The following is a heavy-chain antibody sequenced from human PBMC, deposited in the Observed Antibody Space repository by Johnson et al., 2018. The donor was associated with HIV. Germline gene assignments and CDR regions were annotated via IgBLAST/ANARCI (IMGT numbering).Heavy chain of an antibody. D-gene: IGHD6-13*01. V-gene: IGHV3-49*04. CDR1: GVTFRKFA. CDR3: ISPERAAAGFLT. Sequence: VQLVESGGGLIQPGRSLRLSCTGSGVTFRKFAMGWVRRAPGKGLEWIGFITSPADGGTTQYAASVRGRFTISRDDSKSIAYLQMNSLKAEDTAVYYCISPERAAAGFLTWGQGAMVTVSS. J-gene: IGHJ3*01. CDR2: ITSPADGGTT.